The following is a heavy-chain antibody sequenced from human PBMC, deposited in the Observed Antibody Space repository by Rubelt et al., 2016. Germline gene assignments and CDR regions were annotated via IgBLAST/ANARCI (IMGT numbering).Heavy chain of an antibody. CDR1: GGSISSSSYY. V-gene: IGHV4-39*01. CDR3: AREDGGPGRYLEMDV. D-gene: IGHD4-23*01. J-gene: IGHJ6*02. Sequence: QLQLQESGPGLVKPSETLSLTCTVSGGSISSSSYYWGWIRQPPGKGLEWIGSIYYSGSTYYNPSLKSRVTISVDTSKNQLVRTLSSVTAADTAVYYCAREDGGPGRYLEMDVWGQGTTVTVS. CDR2: IYYSGST.